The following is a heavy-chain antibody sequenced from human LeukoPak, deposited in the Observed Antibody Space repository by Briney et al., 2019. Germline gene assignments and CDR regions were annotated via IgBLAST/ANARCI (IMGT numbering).Heavy chain of an antibody. V-gene: IGHV4-61*02. CDR3: ARDLPGNWFDP. J-gene: IGHJ5*02. CDR2: IYTSGST. CDR1: GGSISSGSYY. Sequence: SETLSLTCTVSGGSISSGSYYWSWIRQPAGKGLEWIGRIYTSGSTNYNPSLKSRVTISVDTSKNQFSLKLSSVTAADTAVYYCARDLPGNWFDPWGQGTLVTVSS.